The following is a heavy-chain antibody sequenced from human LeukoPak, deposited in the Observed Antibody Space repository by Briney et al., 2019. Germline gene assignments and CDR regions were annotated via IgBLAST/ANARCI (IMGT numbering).Heavy chain of an antibody. Sequence: KPSETLSLTCSVSGGSISNYYWSWIRQPPGMGLKWIGNIYYSGSTDYNPSLKSPVTMSVDTSKNQFSLKMSSVTAADTAVYYCARGFSVWTGYYYYYGMDVWGLGTTVTVSS. CDR3: ARGFSVWTGYYYYYGMDV. V-gene: IGHV4-59*01. CDR2: IYYSGST. CDR1: GGSISNYY. J-gene: IGHJ6*02. D-gene: IGHD1-1*01.